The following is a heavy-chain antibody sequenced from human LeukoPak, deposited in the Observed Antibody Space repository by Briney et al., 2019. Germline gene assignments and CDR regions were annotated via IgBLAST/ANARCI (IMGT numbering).Heavy chain of an antibody. D-gene: IGHD1-26*01. J-gene: IGHJ4*02. CDR3: AKPDLDGSYFDY. CDR2: ISGSGGST. CDR1: GFTFSSYA. V-gene: IGHV3-23*01. Sequence: PGGSLRLSCAASGFTFSSYAMHWVRQAPGKGLEWVSAISGSGGSTYYADSMKGRFTISRDNSKNTLYLQMNSLRAEDTAVYYCAKPDLDGSYFDYWGQGTLVTVSS.